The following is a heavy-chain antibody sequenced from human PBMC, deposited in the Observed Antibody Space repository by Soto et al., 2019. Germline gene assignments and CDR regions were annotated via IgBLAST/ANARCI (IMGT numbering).Heavy chain of an antibody. Sequence: RASVKVSCKASGYTFTGYYLHWVRQAPGQGLEWVGWINPNSGGTNYAQKFQGRVIMTRDTSVSTAYMELSRLKSDDTAVYYCARAGLAAARSGEYAMGVWGQGTTVTVSS. CDR1: GYTFTGYY. CDR3: ARAGLAAARSGEYAMGV. V-gene: IGHV1-2*02. CDR2: INPNSGGT. J-gene: IGHJ6*02. D-gene: IGHD6-13*01.